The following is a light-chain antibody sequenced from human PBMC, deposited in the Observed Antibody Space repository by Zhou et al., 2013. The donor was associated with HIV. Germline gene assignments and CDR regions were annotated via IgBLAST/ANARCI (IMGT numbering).Light chain of an antibody. Sequence: QSVLTQPPSVSAAPGQKGTISCSGSSSNIGSQYVSWYQQFPGTAPKLLIYENNKRPSGIPDRFSGSKSGTSATLGITGLQTGDEAVYYCGTWDSSLSAVVFGGGTKLTVL. CDR3: GTWDSSLSAVV. CDR2: ENN. CDR1: SSNIGSQY. J-gene: IGLJ2*01. V-gene: IGLV1-51*02.